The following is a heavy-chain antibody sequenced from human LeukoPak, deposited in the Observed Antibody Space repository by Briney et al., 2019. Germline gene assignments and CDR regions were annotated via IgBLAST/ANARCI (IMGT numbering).Heavy chain of an antibody. CDR1: RFSFSQYG. V-gene: IGHV3-23*01. D-gene: IGHD6-19*01. Sequence: PGGSLRLSCETSRFSFSQYGMYWVRQAPGKGLEWVSAISGSGGSTYYADSVKGRFTISRDNSKNTLYLQMNSLRAEDTAVYYCAKDRRPLAVAGTISRWGQGTLVTVSS. CDR2: ISGSGGST. J-gene: IGHJ4*02. CDR3: AKDRRPLAVAGTISR.